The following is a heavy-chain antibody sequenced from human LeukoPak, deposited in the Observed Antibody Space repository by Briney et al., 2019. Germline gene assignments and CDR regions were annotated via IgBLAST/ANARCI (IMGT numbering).Heavy chain of an antibody. CDR3: ARDQIGSYVAFDI. Sequence: ASVKVSCKASGYTFTSYDINWVRQATGQGLEWMGWMNPNSGNTGYAQEFQGRVTMTRNTSISTAYMELSSLRSEDTAVYYCARDQIGSYVAFDIWGQGTMVTVSS. J-gene: IGHJ3*02. CDR2: MNPNSGNT. V-gene: IGHV1-8*01. D-gene: IGHD1-26*01. CDR1: GYTFTSYD.